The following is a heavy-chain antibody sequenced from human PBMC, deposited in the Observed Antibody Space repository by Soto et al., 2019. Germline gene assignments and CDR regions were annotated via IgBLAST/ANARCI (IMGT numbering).Heavy chain of an antibody. J-gene: IGHJ4*02. CDR1: GFTFSSYG. CDR3: AKGPGSFV. V-gene: IGHV3-30*18. CDR2: ISYDGSNK. Sequence: QVQLVESGGGVVQPGRSLRLSCAASGFTFSSYGMHWVRQAPGKGLEWVAVISYDGSNKYYADSVKGRFTISRDNSKNTLYLQMNSLRAEDTAVYYCAKGPGSFVWGQGTLVNVSS. D-gene: IGHD1-26*01.